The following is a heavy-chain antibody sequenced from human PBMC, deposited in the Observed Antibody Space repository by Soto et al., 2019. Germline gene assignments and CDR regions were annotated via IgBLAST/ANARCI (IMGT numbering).Heavy chain of an antibody. CDR1: GYTFTSYG. CDR2: IRVYNGNT. V-gene: IGHV1-18*01. Sequence: ASVKVSCKASGYTFTSYGISWVRQAPGQRLEWMGWIRVYNGNTKYSQKFQGRVTITRDTSASTAYMELSSLRSEDTAVYYCVRDRVYYYDSSGSHNWFDPWGQGTLVTVSS. D-gene: IGHD3-22*01. CDR3: VRDRVYYYDSSGSHNWFDP. J-gene: IGHJ5*02.